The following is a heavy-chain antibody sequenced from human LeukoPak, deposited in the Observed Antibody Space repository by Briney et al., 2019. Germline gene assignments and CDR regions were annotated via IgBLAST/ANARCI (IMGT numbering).Heavy chain of an antibody. D-gene: IGHD1-20*01. V-gene: IGHV3-21*01. CDR3: ARAGITGSKGNWFDP. CDR2: ISSSSSYI. CDR1: GFTSSSYS. J-gene: IGHJ5*02. Sequence: GGSLRLSCAASGFTSSSYSMNWVRQAPGKGLEWVSSISSSSSYIYYADSVKGRFTISRDNAKNSLYLQMNSLRAEDTAVYYCARAGITGSKGNWFDPWGQGTLVTVSS.